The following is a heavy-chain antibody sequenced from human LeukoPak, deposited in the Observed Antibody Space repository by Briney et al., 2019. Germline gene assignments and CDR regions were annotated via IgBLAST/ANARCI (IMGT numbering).Heavy chain of an antibody. CDR1: GGSISSTNW. V-gene: IGHV4-4*02. CDR2: IWHSGIT. Sequence: SGTLSLTCAVSGGSISSTNWWSWVRQTPGKGLEWIGEIWHSGITNFNPSLKSRLTMSVDKSKNQFSLKLSSVTAADTAVYYCARGRGDGTNYVKDYWGQGNQVTVSS. CDR3: ARGRGDGTNYVKDY. J-gene: IGHJ4*02. D-gene: IGHD5-24*01.